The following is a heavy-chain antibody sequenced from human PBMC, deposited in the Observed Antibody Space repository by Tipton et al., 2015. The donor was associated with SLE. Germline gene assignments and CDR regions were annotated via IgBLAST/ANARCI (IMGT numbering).Heavy chain of an antibody. J-gene: IGHJ3*02. V-gene: IGHV4-39*07. CDR2: VYYSGST. CDR3: ARRRVVSGDAFDI. CDR1: GGSISSSSYY. Sequence: TLSLTCTVSGGSISSSSYYWGWIRQPPGKGLEWIGSVYYSGSTNYNPSLKSRVTISLDTSKNQFSLKLSSVTAADTAVYYCARRRVVSGDAFDIWGQGTMVTVSS. D-gene: IGHD4-23*01.